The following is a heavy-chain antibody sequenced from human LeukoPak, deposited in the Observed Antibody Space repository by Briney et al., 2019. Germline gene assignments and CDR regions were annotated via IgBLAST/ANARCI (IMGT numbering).Heavy chain of an antibody. CDR2: IIPIFGTA. Sequence: SVKVSCKASGGTFSSYAISWVRQAPGQGLEWMGGIIPIFGTANYAQKFQGRVTITTDESTSTAYMELSSLRSEDTAVYYCARVDSSSWPFYYYYGMDVWGQGTTVTVSS. CDR1: GGTFSSYA. D-gene: IGHD6-13*01. J-gene: IGHJ6*02. V-gene: IGHV1-69*05. CDR3: ARVDSSSWPFYYYYGMDV.